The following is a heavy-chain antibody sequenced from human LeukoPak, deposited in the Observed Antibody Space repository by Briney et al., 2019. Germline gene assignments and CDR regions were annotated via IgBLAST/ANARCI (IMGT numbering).Heavy chain of an antibody. CDR2: IYYSGST. D-gene: IGHD6-19*01. J-gene: IGHJ4*02. V-gene: IGHV4-30-4*01. CDR3: ARGSSGWPTDFDY. Sequence: SETLSLTCTVSGGSISSGDYYWSWIRQPPGKGLEWIGYIYYSGSTYYNPSLKSRVTISVYTSKNQFSLKLSSVTAADTAVYYCARGSSGWPTDFDYWGQGTLVTVSS. CDR1: GGSISSGDYY.